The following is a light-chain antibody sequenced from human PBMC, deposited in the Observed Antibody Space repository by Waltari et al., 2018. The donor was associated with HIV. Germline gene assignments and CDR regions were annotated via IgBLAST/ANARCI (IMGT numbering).Light chain of an antibody. Sequence: SALTQPASVSGSPGKPIAISCTATSSDVASNNLVSWYQQHPGKAPKVMIYAVTKRPSGVSNRFSGSKSDNTASLTISGLQAEDEADYYCCSYAGTGTYVFGTGTKVTVL. CDR1: SSDVASNNL. V-gene: IGLV2-23*02. CDR3: CSYAGTGTYV. CDR2: AVT. J-gene: IGLJ1*01.